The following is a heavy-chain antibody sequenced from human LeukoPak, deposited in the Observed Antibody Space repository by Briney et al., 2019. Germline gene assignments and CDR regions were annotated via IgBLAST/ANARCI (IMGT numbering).Heavy chain of an antibody. D-gene: IGHD7-27*01. CDR1: GFTFSSYT. J-gene: IGHJ4*02. CDR3: AKDGGLWVSAHWGDS. CDR2: ITTSDGNT. Sequence: GGSLRLSCAASGFTFSSYTMSWVRQAPGKGLEWVSTITTSDGNTYYADSVKGRFTVSRDNSKSTLFLQMNSLRAEDTAVYYCAKDGGLWVSAHWGDSWGRGTLVTVSS. V-gene: IGHV3-23*01.